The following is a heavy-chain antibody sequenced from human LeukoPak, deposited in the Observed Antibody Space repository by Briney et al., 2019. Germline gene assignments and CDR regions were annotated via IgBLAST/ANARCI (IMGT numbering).Heavy chain of an antibody. CDR3: ARDPSLDY. CDR2: ISYDGSNK. V-gene: IGHV3-30-3*01. CDR1: GFTFRSYA. Sequence: QPGRSLRLSCAASGFTFRSYAMHWVRQAPGKGLEWVAVISYDGSNKYYADSVKGRFTISRDNSKNTLYLQMNSLRAEDTAVYYCARDPSLDYWGQGTLVTVSS. J-gene: IGHJ4*02.